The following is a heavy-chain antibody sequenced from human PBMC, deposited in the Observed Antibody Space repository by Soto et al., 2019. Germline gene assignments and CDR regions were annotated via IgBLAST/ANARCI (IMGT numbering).Heavy chain of an antibody. CDR2: IYHSGST. CDR1: GGSISSSNW. V-gene: IGHV4-4*02. Sequence: RSETLSLTCAVSGGSISSSNWWSCVRQPPGKGLEWIGEIYHSGSTNYNPSLKSRVTISVDKSKNQFSLKLSSVTAADTAVYYCAAGSGSFLPFDYWGQGTLVTVSS. CDR3: AAGSGSFLPFDY. J-gene: IGHJ4*02. D-gene: IGHD3-10*01.